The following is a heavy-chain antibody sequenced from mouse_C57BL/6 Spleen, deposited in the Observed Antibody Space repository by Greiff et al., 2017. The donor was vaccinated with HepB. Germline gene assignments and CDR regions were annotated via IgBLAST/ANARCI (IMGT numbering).Heavy chain of an antibody. Sequence: EVMLVESGGGLVKPGGSLKLSCAASGFTFSDYGMHWVRQAPEKGLEWVAYISSGSSTIYYADTVKGRFTISRDNAKNTLFLQMTSLRSEDTAMYYCARMGILRYPAWFAYWGQGTLVTVSA. J-gene: IGHJ3*01. D-gene: IGHD1-1*01. CDR1: GFTFSDYG. CDR2: ISSGSSTI. V-gene: IGHV5-17*01. CDR3: ARMGILRYPAWFAY.